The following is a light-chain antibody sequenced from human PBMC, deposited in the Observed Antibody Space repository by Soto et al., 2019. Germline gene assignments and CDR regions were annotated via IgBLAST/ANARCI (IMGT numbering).Light chain of an antibody. V-gene: IGKV3-11*01. CDR3: LHRMNWPLT. Sequence: DIVLTQSPVTLSLSPGDRATLPCRASETGSSYLLWYQQKPGQDPRLLIYDASERATGIPARVSGSGSETDFTLTISSLEPEDFGVYYCLHRMNWPLTFGQGTRLEIK. CDR2: DAS. J-gene: IGKJ5*01. CDR1: ETGSSY.